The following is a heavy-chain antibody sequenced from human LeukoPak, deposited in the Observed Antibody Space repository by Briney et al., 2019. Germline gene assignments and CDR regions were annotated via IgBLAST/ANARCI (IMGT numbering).Heavy chain of an antibody. CDR2: IKNKGDGGTT. CDR3: ATSGTPFEY. CDR1: GFTFNKAW. J-gene: IGHJ4*02. Sequence: GGSLRLSCAASGFTFNKAWMSWVRLAPGKGLEWVGRIKNKGDGGTTDYAAPVKGRFTVSRDDSKSTLYLQMNSLKTEDTAVYYCATSGTPFEYWGQGTLVTVSS. D-gene: IGHD3-10*01. V-gene: IGHV3-15*01.